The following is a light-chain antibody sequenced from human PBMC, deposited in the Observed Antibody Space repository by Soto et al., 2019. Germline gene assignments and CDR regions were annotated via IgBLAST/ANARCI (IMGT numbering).Light chain of an antibody. CDR3: QQRSNWPDA. CDR1: QSLINF. V-gene: IGKV3-11*01. CDR2: DAS. J-gene: IGKJ5*01. Sequence: IVLTQSPATLSLSPVERATLSCRASQSLINFVAWYQHKPGQPPRLLIYDASKRATGIPTRFSGSGSGTDFTLTIIRLQPEEFAVYYCQQRSNWPDAFGQGKRLEI.